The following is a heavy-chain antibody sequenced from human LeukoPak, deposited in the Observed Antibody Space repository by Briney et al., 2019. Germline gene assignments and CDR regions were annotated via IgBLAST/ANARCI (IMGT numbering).Heavy chain of an antibody. CDR2: VIPMFGTV. Sequence: GSSVKVSCKASGGTFSSYAISWVRQAPGQGLEWMGGVIPMFGTVNYGQKFQGRVTIIADESTSTAYMELSSLRYEDTAVYCCARSGLRHSYYYYMDVWGTGTTVTVSS. D-gene: IGHD5/OR15-5a*01. CDR3: ARSGLRHSYYYYMDV. V-gene: IGHV1-69*01. J-gene: IGHJ6*03. CDR1: GGTFSSYA.